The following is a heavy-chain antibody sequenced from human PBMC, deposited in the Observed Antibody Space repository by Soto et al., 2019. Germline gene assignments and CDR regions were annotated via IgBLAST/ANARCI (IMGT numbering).Heavy chain of an antibody. D-gene: IGHD3-22*01. J-gene: IGHJ5*02. CDR2: IYYSGST. V-gene: IGHV4-59*01. CDR3: AREGGYYDSSGSWFDP. Sequence: SETLSLTCTVSGGSISSYYWSWIRQPPGKGLEWIGYIYYSGSTNYNPSLKSRVTISVDTSKNQFSLKLSSVTAADTAVYYCAREGGYYDSSGSWFDPWGQGTLVTVPQ. CDR1: GGSISSYY.